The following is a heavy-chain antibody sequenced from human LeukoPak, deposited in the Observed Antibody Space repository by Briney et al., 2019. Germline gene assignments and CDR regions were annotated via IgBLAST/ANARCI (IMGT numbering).Heavy chain of an antibody. J-gene: IGHJ4*02. D-gene: IGHD5-12*01. Sequence: GGSLRLSCAASGFTVSSNYMSWVRQAPGKGLEWVSVIYSGGDTYYADSVKGRFTISRDNSKNTLYLQMNTLRAEDTAVYYCARASGYSGYDPFDYWGLGTLVTVSS. CDR1: GFTVSSNY. V-gene: IGHV3-53*01. CDR2: IYSGGDT. CDR3: ARASGYSGYDPFDY.